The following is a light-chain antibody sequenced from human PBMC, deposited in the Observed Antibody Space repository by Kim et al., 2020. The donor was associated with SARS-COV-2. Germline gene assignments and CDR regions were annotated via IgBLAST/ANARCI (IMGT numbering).Light chain of an antibody. CDR1: QSVRSSY. CDR3: QQYGSTPFT. Sequence: APGESATLSCRASQSVRSSYLAWYQQKPGQAPRLLFYTASSRATGIPDRFSGSGSGTDFTLTISRLEPEDFAVYYCQQYGSTPFTFGPGTKVDIK. V-gene: IGKV3-20*01. CDR2: TAS. J-gene: IGKJ3*01.